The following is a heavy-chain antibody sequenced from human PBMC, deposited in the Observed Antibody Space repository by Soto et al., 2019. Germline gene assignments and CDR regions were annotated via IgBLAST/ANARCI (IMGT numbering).Heavy chain of an antibody. CDR1: GGSISSSSDY. D-gene: IGHD6-19*01. CDR2: IYYHGNT. V-gene: IGHV4-39*01. Sequence: SETLSLTCTVSGGSISSSSDYWGWIRQPPGKTLEWIGTIYYHGNTYSNPSLKSRVTISVDTSNNQLSLKLRSVTAADTAVYYCARHDGFSSGWIFDYWGHGTLVTVSS. CDR3: ARHDGFSSGWIFDY. J-gene: IGHJ4*01.